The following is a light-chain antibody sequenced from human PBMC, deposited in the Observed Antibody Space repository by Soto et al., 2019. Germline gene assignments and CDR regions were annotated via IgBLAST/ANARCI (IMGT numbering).Light chain of an antibody. CDR3: QQSYSTLTWT. CDR2: AAS. Sequence: DIQMTQSPSSLSASVGDRVTITCRASQSISSYLNWYQQKPGKATKLLIYAASSLQSGGPSRFSGSGAGTAFTLTISSLQPEDFATYYCQQSYSTLTWTFGQGTKVDIK. J-gene: IGKJ1*01. V-gene: IGKV1-39*01. CDR1: QSISSY.